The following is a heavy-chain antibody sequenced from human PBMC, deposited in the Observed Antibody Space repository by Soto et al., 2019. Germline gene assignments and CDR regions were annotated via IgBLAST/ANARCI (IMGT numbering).Heavy chain of an antibody. Sequence: TLSLTCAVSGGSISSGGYSWSWIRQPPGKGLEWIGYIYHSGSTYYNPSLKSRVTISVDRSKNQFSLKLSSVTAADTAVYYCARGEADWFDPWGQGTLVTVSS. CDR3: ARGEADWFDP. CDR1: GGSISSGGYS. V-gene: IGHV4-30-2*01. J-gene: IGHJ5*02. CDR2: IYHSGST.